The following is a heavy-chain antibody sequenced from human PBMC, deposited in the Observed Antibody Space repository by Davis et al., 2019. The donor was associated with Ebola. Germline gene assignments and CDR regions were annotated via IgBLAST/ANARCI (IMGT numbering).Heavy chain of an antibody. CDR2: IKSDGSST. Sequence: HTGGSLRLSCAASGFPFRNYWMHWVRQALGQGLVWVSDIKSDGSSTRYADSVKGRFTISRDNAKNTLYLQMDSLRAEDTAVYYCAKDVEVVGGQLWLLAGMDVWGQGTTVTVSS. J-gene: IGHJ6*02. CDR1: GFPFRNYW. CDR3: AKDVEVVGGQLWLLAGMDV. V-gene: IGHV3-74*01. D-gene: IGHD5-18*01.